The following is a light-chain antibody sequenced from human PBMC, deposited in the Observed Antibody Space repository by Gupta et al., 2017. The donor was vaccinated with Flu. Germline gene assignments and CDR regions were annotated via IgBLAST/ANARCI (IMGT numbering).Light chain of an antibody. CDR1: QSVTINY. V-gene: IGKV3-20*01. CDR3: QQYGNSPRT. Sequence: GTVSLSPGERAALSWWASQSVTINYLAWYQQKPGQAPRLLIYGASSRATGFPDRFSGSGSGTDFTLTISRLEPEDFAVYHCQQYGNSPRTFGQGTKVEIK. CDR2: GAS. J-gene: IGKJ1*01.